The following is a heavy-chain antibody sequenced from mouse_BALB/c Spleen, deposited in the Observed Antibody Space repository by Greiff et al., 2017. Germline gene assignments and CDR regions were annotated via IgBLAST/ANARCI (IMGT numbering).Heavy chain of an antibody. J-gene: IGHJ4*01. D-gene: IGHD3-3*01. Sequence: EVKVVESGGGLVQPGGSRKLSCAASGFTFSSFGMHWVRQAPEKGLEWVAYISSGSSTIYYADTVKGRFTISRDNPKNTLFLQMTSLRSEDTAMYYCAREGGLAMDYWGQGTSVTVSS. CDR2: ISSGSSTI. V-gene: IGHV5-17*02. CDR3: AREGGLAMDY. CDR1: GFTFSSFG.